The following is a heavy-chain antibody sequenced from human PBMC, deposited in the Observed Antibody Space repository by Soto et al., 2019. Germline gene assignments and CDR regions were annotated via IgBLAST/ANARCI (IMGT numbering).Heavy chain of an antibody. V-gene: IGHV3-33*01. D-gene: IGHD6-13*01. CDR1: GFSFNSYG. J-gene: IGHJ5*02. Sequence: GGSLRLSCAASGFSFNSYGMHWVRQAPGKGLEWVAVIWYDGSQKYYADSVNGRFTISRDNSKNTLFLQMDALRDEDTAVYYCARRGAAAVTGKYHWFDPWGQGTLVTVS. CDR3: ARRGAAAVTGKYHWFDP. CDR2: IWYDGSQK.